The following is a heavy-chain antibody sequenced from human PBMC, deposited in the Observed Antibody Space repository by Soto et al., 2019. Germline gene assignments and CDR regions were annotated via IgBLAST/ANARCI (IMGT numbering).Heavy chain of an antibody. V-gene: IGHV4-30-4*01. CDR3: ATMGTPATGLYYFDN. CDR2: MSYSGST. CDR1: GGSISSGDYY. Sequence: SETLSLTCTVSGGSISSGDYYWSWIRQPPGKGLEWIGFMSYSGSTSYNASLKSRVTISVDTSKSQFSLNLSFVTAADTAVYYCATMGTPATGLYYFDNWGQGTLVTVSS. J-gene: IGHJ4*02. D-gene: IGHD1-7*01.